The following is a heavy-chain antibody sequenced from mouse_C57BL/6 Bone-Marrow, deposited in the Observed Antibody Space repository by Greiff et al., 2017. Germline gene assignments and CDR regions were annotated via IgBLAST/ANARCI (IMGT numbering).Heavy chain of an antibody. CDR1: GYTFTGYW. D-gene: IGHD2-4*01. Sequence: QVQLQQSGAELMKPGASVKLSCKATGYTFTGYWIEWVKQRPGQGLEWIGMMHPNGGSPDYNEKFKSEATLSVDKSSRTAYMELSSLTSEDSAVYYCARSYDYDDYTMDYWGQGTSVTVSS. J-gene: IGHJ4*01. CDR3: ARSYDYDDYTMDY. V-gene: IGHV1-64*01. CDR2: MHPNGGSP.